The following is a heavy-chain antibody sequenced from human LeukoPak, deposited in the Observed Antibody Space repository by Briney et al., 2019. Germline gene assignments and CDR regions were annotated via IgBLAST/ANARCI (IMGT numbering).Heavy chain of an antibody. CDR2: IYYSGST. D-gene: IGHD3-22*01. CDR1: GGSVSSSTNY. CDR3: ARSTMIVGRLDY. V-gene: IGHV4-39*01. J-gene: IGHJ4*02. Sequence: SETLSLTCTVSGGSVSSSTNYWGWIRQPPGKGLEWIGTIYYSGSTYYNPSLKSRVTISVDTSKNQFSLKLSSVTAADTAVYYCARSTMIVGRLDYWGQGTLVTVSS.